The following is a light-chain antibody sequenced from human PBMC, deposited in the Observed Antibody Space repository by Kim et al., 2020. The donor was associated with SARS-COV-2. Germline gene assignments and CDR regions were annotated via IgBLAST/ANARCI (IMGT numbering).Light chain of an antibody. CDR2: AAS. CDR3: QQSYSTPLT. J-gene: IGKJ4*01. V-gene: IGKV1-39*01. Sequence: ASVGDRVTITCRASQSISSYLNWYQQKPGKAPKLLIYAASSLQSGVPSRFSGSGSRTDFTLTISSLQPEDFATYYYQQSYSTPLTFGGGTKVDIK. CDR1: QSISSY.